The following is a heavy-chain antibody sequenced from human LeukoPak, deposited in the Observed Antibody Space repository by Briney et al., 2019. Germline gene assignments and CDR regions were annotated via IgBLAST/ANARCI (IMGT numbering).Heavy chain of an antibody. Sequence: GGSLRLSCAASGFTFDDYAMHRVPQAPGKGLEGVSRVSGDGGSTYYADYVKGRFTISRDNSKNSLYLQMNSLRTEDTALYYCAKDTSSYYYDSSGFYGMDVWGQGTTVTVSS. V-gene: IGHV3-43*02. J-gene: IGHJ6*02. CDR1: GFTFDDYA. D-gene: IGHD3-22*01. CDR2: VSGDGGST. CDR3: AKDTSSYYYDSSGFYGMDV.